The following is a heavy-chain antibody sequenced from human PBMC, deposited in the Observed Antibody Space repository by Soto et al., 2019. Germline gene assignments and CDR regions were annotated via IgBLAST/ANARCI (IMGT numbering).Heavy chain of an antibody. Sequence: SETLSLTCTVSGGSISSYYWSWIRQPPGKGLEWIGYIYYSGSTNYNPSLKSRVTISVDTSKNQFSLKLSSVTAADTAVYYCARHAYSGYDSRWWFDPWGQGTLVTVSS. CDR1: GGSISSYY. J-gene: IGHJ5*02. V-gene: IGHV4-59*08. CDR2: IYYSGST. CDR3: ARHAYSGYDSRWWFDP. D-gene: IGHD5-12*01.